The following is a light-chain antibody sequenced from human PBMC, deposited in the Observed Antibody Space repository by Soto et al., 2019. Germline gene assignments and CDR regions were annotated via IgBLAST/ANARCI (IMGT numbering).Light chain of an antibody. CDR1: QSVSRS. J-gene: IGKJ4*01. V-gene: IGKV3-11*01. CDR2: DAS. CDR3: QQRSNR. Sequence: EIVLTQSPATLSLSPGDRAVLSCRASQSVSRSLTWYQHKPGQAPRLLIYDASTRATGIPRRFSGSGSGTDFTLTISNLAPEEFSVYYCQQRSNRFGGGTKVASK.